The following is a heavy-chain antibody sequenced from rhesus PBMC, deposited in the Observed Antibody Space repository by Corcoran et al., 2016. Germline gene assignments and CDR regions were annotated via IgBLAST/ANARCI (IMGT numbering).Heavy chain of an antibody. D-gene: IGHD4-29*01. V-gene: IGHV3S5*01. J-gene: IGHJ4*01. Sequence: EVQLVETGGGLVQPGGSLKLSCTASGFTFSTYGLNWVRQAPGKGLEWVSTISDTGGNTYYADSVKGRFTISRDNSKNTLSLQMNSLRTEDTAVYFCAKDHGGRYPEDWGQGVLVTVSS. CDR2: ISDTGGNT. CDR3: AKDHGGRYPED. CDR1: GFTFSTYG.